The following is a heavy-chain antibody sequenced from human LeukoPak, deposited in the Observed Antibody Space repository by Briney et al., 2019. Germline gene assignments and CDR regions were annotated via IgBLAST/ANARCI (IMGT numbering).Heavy chain of an antibody. D-gene: IGHD2-2*01. CDR3: ARGYCSSTICFQYFHH. Sequence: SETLSLTCTVSGGSIRSSSYYWSWIRQPPGKGLEWIGYIYYSGSTNYNPSLKSRVAISVDTSKNQFSLKLNSVTAADTAVYYCARGYCSSTICFQYFHHWGQGTLVTVSS. CDR1: GGSIRSSSYY. J-gene: IGHJ1*01. V-gene: IGHV4-61*01. CDR2: IYYSGST.